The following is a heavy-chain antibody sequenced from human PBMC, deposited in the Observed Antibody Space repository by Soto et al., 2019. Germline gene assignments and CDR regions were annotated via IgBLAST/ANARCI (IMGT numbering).Heavy chain of an antibody. D-gene: IGHD4-17*01. CDR2: IIPIFGTA. CDR3: ARAHVNDYGDYFHLDY. V-gene: IGHV1-69*12. Sequence: QVQLVQSGAEVKKPGSSVKVSCKASGGTFSRYAISWVRQAPGQGPEWMGGIIPIFGTANYAQKFQGRVTITADESTSTAYMELSSLRSEDTAVYYCARAHVNDYGDYFHLDYWGQGTLVTVSS. J-gene: IGHJ4*02. CDR1: GGTFSRYA.